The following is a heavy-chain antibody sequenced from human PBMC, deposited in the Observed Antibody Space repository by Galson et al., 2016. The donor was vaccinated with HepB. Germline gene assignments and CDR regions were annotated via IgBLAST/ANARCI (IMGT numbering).Heavy chain of an antibody. Sequence: SLRLSCAASGFTFSSYAMHWVRQAPGKGLEYVSAITSNGGNTYYTASVRGRFTISRDNSKNTLYLQMSSLRAEDTAVYYCVRSGYYSAGDSWGQGTLVTVSS. CDR2: ITSNGGNT. D-gene: IGHD3-3*01. J-gene: IGHJ4*02. V-gene: IGHV3-64D*06. CDR1: GFTFSSYA. CDR3: VRSGYYSAGDS.